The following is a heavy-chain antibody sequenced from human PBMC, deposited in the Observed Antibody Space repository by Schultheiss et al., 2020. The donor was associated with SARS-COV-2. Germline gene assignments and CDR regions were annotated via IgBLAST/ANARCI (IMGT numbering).Heavy chain of an antibody. CDR2: IYHSGST. CDR1: GYSISSGYY. V-gene: IGHV4-38-2*02. Sequence: GSLRLSCTVSGYSISSGYYWGWIRQPPGKGLEWIGSIYHSGSTYYNPSLKSRVTISVNTSKNQFSLKLSSVTAADTAVYYCARGPSPDYGYYFDYWGQGTLVTVSS. J-gene: IGHJ4*02. CDR3: ARGPSPDYGYYFDY. D-gene: IGHD4-17*01.